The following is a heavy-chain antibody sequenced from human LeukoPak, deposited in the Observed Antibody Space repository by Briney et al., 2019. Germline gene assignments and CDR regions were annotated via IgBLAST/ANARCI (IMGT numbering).Heavy chain of an antibody. CDR3: AREGGS. V-gene: IGHV3-30-3*01. Sequence: PGRSLGLSCAASGFTFSDYAMHWVRQAPGKGLEWVAVISYDGSNKYYADSVKGRFTISRDNSKTTVYLQMNSLRPEDTAVYYCAREGGSWGQGTLVTVSS. J-gene: IGHJ4*02. CDR2: ISYDGSNK. D-gene: IGHD3-16*01. CDR1: GFTFSDYA.